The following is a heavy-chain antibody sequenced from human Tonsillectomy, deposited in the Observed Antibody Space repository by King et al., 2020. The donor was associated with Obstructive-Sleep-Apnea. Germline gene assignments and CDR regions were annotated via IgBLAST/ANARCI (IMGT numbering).Heavy chain of an antibody. CDR1: GYTFTGYY. J-gene: IGHJ6*02. CDR3: AREYYGSGSHRKHMDV. CDR2: INPHSGGT. Sequence: QLVQSGAEVKKPGASVKVSCKASGYTFTGYYIHWVRQAPGQGLAWMGWINPHSGGTDYAQRFQAWVTMTRDTSISTAYMELSSLGSDDTAVYYCAREYYGSGSHRKHMDVWGQGTTVTVSS. D-gene: IGHD3-10*01. V-gene: IGHV1-2*04.